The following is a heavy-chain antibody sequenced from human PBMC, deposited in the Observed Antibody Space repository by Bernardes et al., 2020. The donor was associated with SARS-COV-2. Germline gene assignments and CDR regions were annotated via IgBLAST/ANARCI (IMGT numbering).Heavy chain of an antibody. V-gene: IGHV1-18*04. CDR1: GYTFTSDV. CDR3: GRDRDQWDLNYLAY. J-gene: IGHJ4*02. D-gene: IGHD1-26*01. CDR2: ISGKKLNT. Sequence: ASVKVSCKASGYTFTSDVISWVRQAPGQGLEWIGWISGKKLNTNYAQKFRGRVTMTADTSTSTAYMELMSLRSDDTAVYFCGRDRDQWDLNYLAYWGQGTLVTVSS.